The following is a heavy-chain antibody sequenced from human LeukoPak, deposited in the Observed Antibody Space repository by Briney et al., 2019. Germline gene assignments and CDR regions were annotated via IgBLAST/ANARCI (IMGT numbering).Heavy chain of an antibody. D-gene: IGHD2-2*02. Sequence: GASVKVSCKASGYTFTSYGISWVRRAPGQGLEWMGCSSAYNGNTNYAQKLQGRVTMTTDTSTSTAYMELRSLRSDDTAVYYCARGIYCSSTSCYTHSYYYYGMDVWGQGTTVTVSS. J-gene: IGHJ6*02. CDR3: ARGIYCSSTSCYTHSYYYYGMDV. CDR1: GYTFTSYG. V-gene: IGHV1-18*01. CDR2: SSAYNGNT.